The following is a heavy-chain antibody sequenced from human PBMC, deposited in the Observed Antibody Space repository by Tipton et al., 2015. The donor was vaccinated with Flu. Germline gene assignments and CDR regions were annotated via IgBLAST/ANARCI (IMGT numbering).Heavy chain of an antibody. CDR2: LYPGDFDI. CDR1: GYTFSSYM. J-gene: IGHJ4*02. V-gene: IGHV5-51*01. CDR3: ARHPEGFDY. Sequence: QLVQSGAEVKKPGESLKISCKGSGYTFSSYMIAWVRQKPGKGLEWMGILYPGDFDIRYSPSFQGQVTISADTSISTVYLQWSSLKASDTAMYYCARHPEGFDYWGQGTLVTVSS.